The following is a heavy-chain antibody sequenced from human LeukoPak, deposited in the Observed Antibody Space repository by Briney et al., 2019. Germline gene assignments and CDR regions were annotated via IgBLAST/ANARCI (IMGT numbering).Heavy chain of an antibody. CDR2: IKQDGSEK. Sequence: GGSLRLSCAASGFTFSSYWMSWVRQAPGKGLEWVANIKQDGSEKYYVDSVKGRITISRDNAKNSLFLQMDSLRAEDTAVYFCAREGLQYYYYMDVWGKGTTVTVSS. CDR3: AREGLQYYYYMDV. CDR1: GFTFSSYW. D-gene: IGHD4-11*01. J-gene: IGHJ6*04. V-gene: IGHV3-7*01.